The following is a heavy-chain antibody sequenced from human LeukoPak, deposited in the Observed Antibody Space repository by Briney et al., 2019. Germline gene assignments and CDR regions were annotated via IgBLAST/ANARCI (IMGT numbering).Heavy chain of an antibody. Sequence: SETLSLTCTVSGGSISNYYWSRLRQPPGKGLEWIGYIYYSGSTSFNPSLKSRVTISVDTSKNQFSLKLTSVSAADTAVYYCARSPYGSGSYGFDYWGQGTLVTVSS. CDR2: IYYSGST. V-gene: IGHV4-59*12. CDR1: GGSISNYY. J-gene: IGHJ4*02. D-gene: IGHD3-10*01. CDR3: ARSPYGSGSYGFDY.